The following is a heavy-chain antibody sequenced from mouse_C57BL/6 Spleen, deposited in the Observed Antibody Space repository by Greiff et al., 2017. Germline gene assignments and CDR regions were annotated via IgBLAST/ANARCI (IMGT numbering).Heavy chain of an antibody. CDR1: GFTFSNYW. V-gene: IGHV6-3*01. J-gene: IGHJ3*01. CDR2: IRLKSDNYAT. Sequence: EVKLVESGGGLVQPGGSMKLSCVASGFTFSNYWMNWVRQSPEKGLEWVAQIRLKSDNYATHYAESVKGRFTISRDDSKSSVYLQMNNLRAEDTGIYYCTGGFPLAYWGQGTLVTVSA. CDR3: TGGFPLAY.